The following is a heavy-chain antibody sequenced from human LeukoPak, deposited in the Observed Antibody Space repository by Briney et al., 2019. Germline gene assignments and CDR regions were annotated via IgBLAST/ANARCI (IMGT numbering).Heavy chain of an antibody. J-gene: IGHJ4*02. CDR1: GFTSSSYS. Sequence: GGSLRLSCAASGFTSSSYSMNWVRQAPGKGLEWVSSISSSSSYIYHADSVKGRFTISRDNAKNSLYLQMNSLRAEDTAVYYCARAINAVGATTRYYFDYWGQGTLVTVSS. CDR2: ISSSSSYI. V-gene: IGHV3-21*01. CDR3: ARAINAVGATTRYYFDY. D-gene: IGHD1-26*01.